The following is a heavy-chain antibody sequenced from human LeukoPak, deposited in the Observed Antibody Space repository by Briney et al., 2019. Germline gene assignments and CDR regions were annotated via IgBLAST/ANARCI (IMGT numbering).Heavy chain of an antibody. V-gene: IGHV4-59*01. D-gene: IGHD4-17*01. J-gene: IGHJ5*02. CDR2: IYYSGST. CDR3: ARQTTEGFDP. CDR1: GGSISSYH. Sequence: SETLSLTCTVSGGSISSYHWSWIRQPPGKGLEWIGYIYYSGSTNYNPSPKSRVTISIDTSKNQFSLKLSSVTAADTAVYYCARQTTEGFDPWGQGVLVTVSS.